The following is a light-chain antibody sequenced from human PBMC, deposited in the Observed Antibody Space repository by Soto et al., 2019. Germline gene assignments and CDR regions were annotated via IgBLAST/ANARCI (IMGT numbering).Light chain of an antibody. V-gene: IGKV3-11*01. Sequence: EIVLTQSPATLSLSPGEKATLSYRASQSVASFLAWSQQKPGQAPRLLIYGASNRAPGIPARFSGSGSGTDFTLTITSLEPEDFAVYYCQQGSNWPLTFGGGTKVEIK. CDR3: QQGSNWPLT. CDR2: GAS. J-gene: IGKJ4*01. CDR1: QSVASF.